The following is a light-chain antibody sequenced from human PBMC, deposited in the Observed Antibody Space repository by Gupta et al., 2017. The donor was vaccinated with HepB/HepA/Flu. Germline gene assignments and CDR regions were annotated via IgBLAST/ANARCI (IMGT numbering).Light chain of an antibody. V-gene: IGLV2-14*01. Sequence: QSALTPPASVSGSPGPSITISCTGTSSDIGTNNYVSWYQQNPGKAPKLIIHDVSERPSGVSNRFSGSKSGNTASLTISGLQAEDEADYYCCSSASSSTLYVFGTGTEVTVL. CDR3: CSSASSSTLYV. CDR2: DVS. CDR1: SSDIGTNNY. J-gene: IGLJ1*01.